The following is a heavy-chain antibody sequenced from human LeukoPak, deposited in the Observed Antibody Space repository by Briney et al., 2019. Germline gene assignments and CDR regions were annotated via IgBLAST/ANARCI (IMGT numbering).Heavy chain of an antibody. CDR1: GYTFTGYY. J-gene: IGHJ4*02. V-gene: IGHV1-2*02. D-gene: IGHD5-18*01. Sequence: GASVKVSCTASGYTFTGYYLHWVRQAPGQGLEWMGWINPNSGDTNYAQKFQGRVTMTRDTSISTAYMELSRLRSDDTAVYYCAKDQGRGYTYGLYYFDYWGQGTLVTVSS. CDR2: INPNSGDT. CDR3: AKDQGRGYTYGLYYFDY.